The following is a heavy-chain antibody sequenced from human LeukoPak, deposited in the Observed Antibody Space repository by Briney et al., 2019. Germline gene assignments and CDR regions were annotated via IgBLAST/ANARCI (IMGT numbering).Heavy chain of an antibody. V-gene: IGHV4-34*01. J-gene: IGHJ4*02. D-gene: IGHD6-19*01. CDR3: ARGGSGWYGGYFDY. Sequence: PSETLSLTCAVYGGSFSGYYWSWIRQPPGKGLEWIGEINHSGGTNYNPSLKSRVTISVDTSKNQFSLKLSSVTAADTAVYYCARGGSGWYGGYFDYWGQGTLVTVSS. CDR2: INHSGGT. CDR1: GGSFSGYY.